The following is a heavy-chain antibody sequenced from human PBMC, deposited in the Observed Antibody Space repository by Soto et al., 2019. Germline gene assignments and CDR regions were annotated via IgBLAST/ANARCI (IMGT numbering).Heavy chain of an antibody. V-gene: IGHV4-4*02. CDR3: ARDQGEDTGSGDYVKDYYYYYMDV. D-gene: IGHD4-17*01. J-gene: IGHJ6*03. Sequence: SETLSLTCAVSSGSISSSNWWSWVRQPPGKGLEWIGEIYHSGSTNYNPSLKSRVTISVDKSKNQFSLKLSSVTAADTAVYYCARDQGEDTGSGDYVKDYYYYYMDVWGKGTTVTVSS. CDR1: SGSISSSNW. CDR2: IYHSGST.